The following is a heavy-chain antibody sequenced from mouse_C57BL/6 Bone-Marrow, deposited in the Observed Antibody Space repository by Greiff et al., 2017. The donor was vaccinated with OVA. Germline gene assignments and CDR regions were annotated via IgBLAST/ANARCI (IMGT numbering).Heavy chain of an antibody. J-gene: IGHJ4*01. CDR3: VRRGVRPMTMDY. D-gene: IGHD2-3*01. V-gene: IGHV10-1*01. CDR1: GFSFNTYA. CDR2: IRSKSNNYAT. Sequence: EVQLVESGGGLVQPKGSLKLSCAASGFSFNTYAMNWVRQAPGKGLEWVARIRSKSNNYATYYADSVKDRFTISRDDSESMLYLQMNNLKTEDTAMYYCVRRGVRPMTMDYWGQGTSVTVSS.